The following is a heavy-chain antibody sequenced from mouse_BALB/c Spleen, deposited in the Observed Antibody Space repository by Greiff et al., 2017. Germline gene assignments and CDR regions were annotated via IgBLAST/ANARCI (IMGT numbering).Heavy chain of an antibody. CDR1: GYTFTDYE. D-gene: IGHD1-1*01. CDR2: IDPETGGT. CDR3: TPYGPFAY. J-gene: IGHJ3*01. Sequence: QVQLQQSGAELVRPGASVTLSCKASGYTFTDYEMHWVKQTPVHGLEWIGAIDPETGGTAYNQKFKGKATLTADKSSSTAYMELRSLTSEDSAVYYCTPYGPFAYWGQGTLVTVSA. V-gene: IGHV1-15*01.